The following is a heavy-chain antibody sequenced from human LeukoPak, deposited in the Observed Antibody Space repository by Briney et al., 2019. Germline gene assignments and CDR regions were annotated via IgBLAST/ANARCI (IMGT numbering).Heavy chain of an antibody. V-gene: IGHV4-59*12. CDR1: GGSINGYY. D-gene: IGHD3-9*01. J-gene: IGHJ4*02. Sequence: SETLSLTCTVSGGSINGYYWTWIQQPPGRGLEWISYTDYRGYTNYNTSLQRRVAVSIDTPKSQLSLRLTSVTTADTAVYYCARGGPAPRPDTGYYLYWGQGSLVTVSS. CDR2: TDYRGYT. CDR3: ARGGPAPRPDTGYYLY.